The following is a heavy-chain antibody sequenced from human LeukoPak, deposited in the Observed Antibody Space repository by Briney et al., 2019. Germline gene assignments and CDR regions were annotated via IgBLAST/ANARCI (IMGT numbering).Heavy chain of an antibody. D-gene: IGHD2-21*02. CDR2: IIPIFGTA. J-gene: IGHJ6*02. CDR3: ASQYCGGDCYSEYYYGMDV. CDR1: GGTFSSYA. Sequence: ASVKVSCKASGGTFSSYAISWVRQAPRQGLEWMGGIIPIFGTANYAQKFQGRVTITADESTSTAYMELSSLRSEDTAVYYCASQYCGGDCYSEYYYGMDVWGQGTTVTVSS. V-gene: IGHV1-69*13.